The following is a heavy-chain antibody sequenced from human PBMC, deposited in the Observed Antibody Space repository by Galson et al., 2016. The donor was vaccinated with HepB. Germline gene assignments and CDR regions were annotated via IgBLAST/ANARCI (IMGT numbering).Heavy chain of an antibody. Sequence: SLRLSCAASGFTFSSYWMRRVRQAPGKGLEWVANIKQDGRKKYYVESVKGRFTISSDNAKNSLYLQMNSPRAEDTAVYYCGKHIGVVVVANRNAFDIWGQGTMVTVSS. CDR1: GFTFSSYW. CDR3: GKHIGVVVVANRNAFDI. J-gene: IGHJ3*02. CDR2: IKQDGRKK. D-gene: IGHD2-15*01. V-gene: IGHV3-7*01.